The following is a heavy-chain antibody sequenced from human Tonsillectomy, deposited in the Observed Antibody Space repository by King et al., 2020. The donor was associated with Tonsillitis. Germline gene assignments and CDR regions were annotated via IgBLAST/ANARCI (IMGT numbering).Heavy chain of an antibody. CDR2: ISWNSGSI. CDR1: GFTFDDYA. J-gene: IGHJ2*01. D-gene: IGHD2-15*01. Sequence: VQLVESGGGLVQPGRSLRLSCAASGFTFDDYAMHWVRQAPGKGLEWVSGISWNSGSIGYADSVKGRFTISRDNAKNSLYLQMNSLRAEDPALYYCAKRAVGYCSGGSCPPGWYFDLWGRGTLVTVSS. V-gene: IGHV3-9*01. CDR3: AKRAVGYCSGGSCPPGWYFDL.